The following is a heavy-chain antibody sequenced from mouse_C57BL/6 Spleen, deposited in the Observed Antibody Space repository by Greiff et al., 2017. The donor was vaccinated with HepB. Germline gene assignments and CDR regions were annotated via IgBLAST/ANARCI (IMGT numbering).Heavy chain of an antibody. J-gene: IGHJ4*01. CDR2: INPYNGGT. CDR1: GYTFTDYY. D-gene: IGHD1-1*01. CDR3: ARRQITTVPHYYAMDY. Sequence: EVQLQQSGPVLVKPGASVKMSCKASGYTFTDYYMNWVKQSHGKSLEWIGVINPYNGGTSYNQKFKGKATLTVDKSSSTAYMELNSLTSEDSAVYYCARRQITTVPHYYAMDYWGQGTSVTVSS. V-gene: IGHV1-19*01.